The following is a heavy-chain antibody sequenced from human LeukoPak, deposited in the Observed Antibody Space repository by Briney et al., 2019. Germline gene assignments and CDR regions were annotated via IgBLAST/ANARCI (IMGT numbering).Heavy chain of an antibody. J-gene: IGHJ3*02. CDR1: GGTFSSYA. Sequence: SVKVSCKASGGTFSSYAISWVRQAPGQGLEWMGRIIPIFGIANYAQKFQGRVTITADKSTSTAYMELSSLRPEDTAVYYCARAVVVVAATNGAFDIWGQGTMVTVSS. D-gene: IGHD2-15*01. CDR3: ARAVVVVAATNGAFDI. V-gene: IGHV1-69*04. CDR2: IIPIFGIA.